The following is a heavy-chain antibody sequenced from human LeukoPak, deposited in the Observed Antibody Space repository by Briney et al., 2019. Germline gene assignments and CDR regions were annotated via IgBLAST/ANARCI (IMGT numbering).Heavy chain of an antibody. CDR1: GYSFTGYY. CDR2: INPITGDA. J-gene: IGHJ6*02. D-gene: IGHD6-25*01. Sequence: GASVTVSCKASGYSFTGYYIHWVRQGAGQGLKWVGWINPITGDANYAQKFQGRVTMARDTSISTAYMELTRPNSDDTAVYYCARPAVYYYYGMDVWGQGSKVTVSS. V-gene: IGHV1-2*02. CDR3: ARPAVYYYYGMDV.